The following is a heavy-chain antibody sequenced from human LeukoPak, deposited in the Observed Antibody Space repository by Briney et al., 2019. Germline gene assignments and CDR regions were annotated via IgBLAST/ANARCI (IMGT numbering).Heavy chain of an antibody. Sequence: PSETLSLTCTVSGGSISSYYWSWIRQPAGKGLEWIGRIYTSGSTNYNPSLKSRVTMSVDTSKNQFSLELSSVTAADTAVYYCARDLIAAAGTYNWFDPWGQGTLVTVSS. CDR1: GGSISSYY. D-gene: IGHD6-13*01. CDR3: ARDLIAAAGTYNWFDP. CDR2: IYTSGST. J-gene: IGHJ5*02. V-gene: IGHV4-4*07.